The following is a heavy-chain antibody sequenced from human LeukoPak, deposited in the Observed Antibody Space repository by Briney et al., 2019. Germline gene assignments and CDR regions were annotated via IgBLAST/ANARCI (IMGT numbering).Heavy chain of an antibody. D-gene: IGHD3-22*01. CDR2: ITGSGTSA. Sequence: GGSLRLSCAASGFTFSRYVMSWVRQAPGKGLEWVSVITGSGTSAYYADSVKGRFTISRDSSKNTLYLQMNTLRAEDTAVYYCAKDSSGGYSYFDFWGQGTLVTVSS. CDR1: GFTFSRYV. V-gene: IGHV3-23*01. J-gene: IGHJ4*02. CDR3: AKDSSGGYSYFDF.